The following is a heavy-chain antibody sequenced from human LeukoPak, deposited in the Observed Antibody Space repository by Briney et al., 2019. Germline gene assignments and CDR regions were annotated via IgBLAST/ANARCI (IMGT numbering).Heavy chain of an antibody. V-gene: IGHV3-7*01. Sequence: GGSLRLSCSASGFTFSNYWMSWVRQAPGKGLEWVANIKQDESEEYYVDSVKGRFTISRDNAKSSLYLQMNSLRAEDTAVYYCARALDSSSSRYQAFEEWGQGTLVTVSS. CDR3: ARALDSSSSRYQAFEE. CDR1: GFTFSNYW. CDR2: IKQDESEE. D-gene: IGHD2-2*01. J-gene: IGHJ4*02.